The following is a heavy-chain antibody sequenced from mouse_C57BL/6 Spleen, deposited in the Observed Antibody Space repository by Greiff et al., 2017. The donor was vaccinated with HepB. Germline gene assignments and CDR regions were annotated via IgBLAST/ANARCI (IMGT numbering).Heavy chain of an antibody. V-gene: IGHV5-17*01. CDR3: ARQKVNYYGSIIDY. Sequence: EVQGVESGGGLVKPGGSLKLSCAASGFTFSDYGMHWVRQAPEKGLEWVAYISSGSSTNYYADTVKGRFTISRDNAKNTLFLQMTRLRSEDTAMYYCARQKVNYYGSIIDYWGHGTSVTVSS. D-gene: IGHD1-1*01. CDR2: ISSGSSTN. J-gene: IGHJ4*01. CDR1: GFTFSDYG.